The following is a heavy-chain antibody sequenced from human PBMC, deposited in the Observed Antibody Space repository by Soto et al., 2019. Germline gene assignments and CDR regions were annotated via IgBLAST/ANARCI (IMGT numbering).Heavy chain of an antibody. V-gene: IGHV1-69*02. Sequence: QVQLVQSGAEVKKPGSSVKVSCEASGGTFSSYSFSWVRQAPGQGLEWMGRVVPILGMANYAQKFQGRVTITADKSTSTVFMEMRRLRSADTAVYYCARGGAVVVPGSVDRHNWFDPWGQGTLVTVSS. D-gene: IGHD2-2*01. J-gene: IGHJ5*02. CDR3: ARGGAVVVPGSVDRHNWFDP. CDR2: VVPILGMA. CDR1: GGTFSSYS.